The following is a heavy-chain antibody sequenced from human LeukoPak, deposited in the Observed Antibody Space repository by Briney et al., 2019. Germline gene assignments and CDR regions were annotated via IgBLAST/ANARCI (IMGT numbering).Heavy chain of an antibody. D-gene: IGHD6-13*01. Sequence: KSGGSLRLSCAASGFTFSSYSMNWVRQAPGKGLEWVSSISSSSSYIYYADSVKGRFTISRDNAKNSLYLQMNSLRAEDTAVYYCAREDSSILVEETYYMDVWGKGATVTVSS. CDR1: GFTFSSYS. CDR2: ISSSSSYI. V-gene: IGHV3-21*01. J-gene: IGHJ6*03. CDR3: AREDSSILVEETYYMDV.